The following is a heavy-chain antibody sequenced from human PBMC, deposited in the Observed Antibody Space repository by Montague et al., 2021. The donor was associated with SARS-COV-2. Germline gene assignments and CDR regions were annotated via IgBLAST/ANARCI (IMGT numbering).Heavy chain of an antibody. Sequence: SETLSLTCTMSGGSIPYSSYYWGWIRLPPGKGLEWIGSIYYSGTAYYXASLKSRVTMSLDMSKNQLSLRLKSTTAADTAVYFCARASFYYGSGSHYNNWFDSWGQGTVVTVSS. CDR1: GGSIPYSSYY. CDR2: IYYSGTA. CDR3: ARASFYYGSGSHYNNWFDS. V-gene: IGHV4-39*07. D-gene: IGHD3-10*01. J-gene: IGHJ5*01.